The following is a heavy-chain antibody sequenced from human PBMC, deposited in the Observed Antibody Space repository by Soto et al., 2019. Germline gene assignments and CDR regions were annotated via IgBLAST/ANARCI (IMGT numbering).Heavy chain of an antibody. J-gene: IGHJ4*02. CDR2: ISPAGNSV. V-gene: IGHV3-48*02. CDR1: GFTFSSYS. CDR3: VRDHLWAFDN. Sequence: GGSLRLSCVASGFTFSSYSINWIRQAPGKGPEWVSWISPAGNSVDYTDSVKGRFTIPRDNAENSLYLEMNSLRDEDTAVYYCVRDHLWAFDNWGQGTLVTVSS. D-gene: IGHD7-27*01.